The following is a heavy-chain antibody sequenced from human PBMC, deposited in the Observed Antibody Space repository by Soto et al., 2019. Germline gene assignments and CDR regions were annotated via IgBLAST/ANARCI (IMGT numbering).Heavy chain of an antibody. V-gene: IGHV3-48*01. CDR2: ISSSSSTI. Sequence: GSLRLSCAASGFTFSSYSMNWVRQAPGKGLEWVSYISSSSSTIYYADSVKGRFTISRDNAKNSLYLQMNSLRAEDTAVYYCARDLGSPSIAVAGNGYWGQGT. CDR1: GFTFSSYS. CDR3: ARDLGSPSIAVAGNGY. J-gene: IGHJ4*02. D-gene: IGHD6-19*01.